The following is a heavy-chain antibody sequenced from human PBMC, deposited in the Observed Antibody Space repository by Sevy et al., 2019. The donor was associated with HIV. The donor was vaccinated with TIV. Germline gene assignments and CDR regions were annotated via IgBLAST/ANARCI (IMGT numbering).Heavy chain of an antibody. Sequence: GGSLRLSCSASGFTFSSYAMHWVRQAPGKGLEYVSAISSNGGSTYYADSVKGRFTISRYNSKNTLYLQMSSLRAEDTAVYYCVKDRYCTNGVCFVFDYWGQGTLVTVSS. CDR1: GFTFSSYA. D-gene: IGHD2-8*01. J-gene: IGHJ4*02. CDR2: ISSNGGST. CDR3: VKDRYCTNGVCFVFDY. V-gene: IGHV3-64D*06.